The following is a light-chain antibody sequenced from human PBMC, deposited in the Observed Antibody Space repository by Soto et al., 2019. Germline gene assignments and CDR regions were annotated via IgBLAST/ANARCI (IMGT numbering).Light chain of an antibody. V-gene: IGLV3-1*01. CDR1: KLGDKY. CDR3: QAWDSSTYYV. Sequence: SYELTQPPSVSVSPGQTASITCSGDKLGDKYACWYQQKPGQSPVLVIYQDGKRPSGIPERFSGSNSGXXAXXTISGTQAMDEADYYCQAWDSSTYYVFGTGTKLTVL. J-gene: IGLJ1*01. CDR2: QDG.